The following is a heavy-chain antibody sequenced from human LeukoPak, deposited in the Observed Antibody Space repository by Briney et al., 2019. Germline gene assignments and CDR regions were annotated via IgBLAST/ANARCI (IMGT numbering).Heavy chain of an antibody. J-gene: IGHJ6*02. V-gene: IGHV3-7*01. CDR1: GFTFSSYL. CDR3: ARDYYDSSGYFHYYYYGMDV. CDR2: IKQDGSEK. D-gene: IGHD3-22*01. Sequence: GGSLRLSCAASGFTFSSYLMSWVRQAPGKGLEWVANIKQDGSEKYYVDSVKGRFTISRDNAKNSLYLQMNSLRAEDTAVYYCARDYYDSSGYFHYYYYGMDVWGQGTTVTVSS.